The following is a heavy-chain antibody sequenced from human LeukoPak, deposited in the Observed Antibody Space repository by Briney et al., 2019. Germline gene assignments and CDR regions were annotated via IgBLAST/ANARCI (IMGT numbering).Heavy chain of an antibody. CDR2: IYGNGGGV. CDR1: GFPFSTYA. CDR3: AKDRLPDGRWSLDY. Sequence: GGSLRLSCAASGFPFSTYAMNWVRQAPGKGLEWVSGIYGNGGGVQYADSVKGRFTISRDNSKNTLYLQMNSLRAEDTALYYCAKDRLPDGRWSLDYWGQGTLVTVSS. D-gene: IGHD6-13*01. V-gene: IGHV3-23*01. J-gene: IGHJ4*02.